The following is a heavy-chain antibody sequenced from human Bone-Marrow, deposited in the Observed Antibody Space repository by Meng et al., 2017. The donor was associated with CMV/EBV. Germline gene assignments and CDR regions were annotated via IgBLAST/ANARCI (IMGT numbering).Heavy chain of an antibody. D-gene: IGHD2-2*01. Sequence: GESLKISCAASGFTFSDYYMSWIRQAPGKGLEWVAYVQYDGSSEKYADSVKGRFTISRDTSKNTLYLQMNSLRAEDTAVYYCARGPGADCSSTSCSQKHFDYWGQGTLVTVSS. J-gene: IGHJ4*02. CDR1: GFTFSDYY. V-gene: IGHV3-30*02. CDR3: ARGPGADCSSTSCSQKHFDY. CDR2: VQYDGSSE.